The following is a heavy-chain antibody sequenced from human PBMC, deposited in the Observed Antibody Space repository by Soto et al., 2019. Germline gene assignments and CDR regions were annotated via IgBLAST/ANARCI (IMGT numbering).Heavy chain of an antibody. CDR3: ARIPGRTTGNWFDP. J-gene: IGHJ5*02. CDR1: GFSLSNARMG. Sequence: SGPTLVNPTETLTLTCTVSGFSLSNARMGVSWIRQPPGKALEWLAHIFSNDEKSYSTSLKSRLTISKDTSKSQVVLTMTNMDPVDTATYYCARIPGRTTGNWFDPWGQGTLVTVSS. V-gene: IGHV2-26*01. D-gene: IGHD1-7*01. CDR2: IFSNDEK.